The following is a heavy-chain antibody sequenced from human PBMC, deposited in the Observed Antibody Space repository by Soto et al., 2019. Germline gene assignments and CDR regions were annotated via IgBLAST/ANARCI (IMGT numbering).Heavy chain of an antibody. Sequence: GGSLRLSCAASGLNVSSNYMAWVRRAPGKGLEWVSILYTVGTTYYADSVKGRFTISRDNSKNTLYLQMNSLRAEDTAVYYCARNHYYDILTGYYPYGMDLWGQGTSVTAP. V-gene: IGHV3-53*01. J-gene: IGHJ6*02. CDR1: GLNVSSNY. D-gene: IGHD3-9*01. CDR2: LYTVGTT. CDR3: ARNHYYDILTGYYPYGMDL.